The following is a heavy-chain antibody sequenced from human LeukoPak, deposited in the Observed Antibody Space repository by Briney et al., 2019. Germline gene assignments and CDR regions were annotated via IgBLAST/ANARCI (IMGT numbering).Heavy chain of an antibody. J-gene: IGHJ4*02. CDR3: AKEPTSGYSYFDH. CDR2: IYSGGST. V-gene: IGHV3-53*01. CDR1: GFTVSSNY. Sequence: GGSLRLSCAASGFTVSSNYMSWVRQAPGKGLEWASVIYSGGSTYYADSVKGRFTISRDSSKNTLYLQMNSLRVEDTAIYYCAKEPTSGYSYFDHWGQGTLVTVSS. D-gene: IGHD3-22*01.